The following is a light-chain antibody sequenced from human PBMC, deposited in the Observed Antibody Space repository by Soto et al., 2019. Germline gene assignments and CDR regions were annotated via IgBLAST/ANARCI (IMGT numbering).Light chain of an antibody. J-gene: IGLJ1*01. CDR3: GTWGWGLRV. CDR1: GSGLGENA. V-gene: IGLV1-51*01. Sequence: QSVLTQPPSVSAAPGQTVTISCSGDGSGLGENAMCWYQVLPGAAPRVLIYDIYKRPSVITDRFSGSTSGPSDTSTITAVQVGDEADYYCGTWGWGLRVFGAGTKVTVL. CDR2: DIY.